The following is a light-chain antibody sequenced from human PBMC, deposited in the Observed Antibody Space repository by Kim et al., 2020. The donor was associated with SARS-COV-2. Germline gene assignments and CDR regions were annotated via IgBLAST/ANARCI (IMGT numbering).Light chain of an antibody. CDR1: QSVSSY. V-gene: IGKV3-11*01. J-gene: IGKJ5*01. CDR3: QQRSNWPPTT. CDR2: DAS. Sequence: PGERATLSGRASQSVSSYLAWYKQKPGQAPRLLIYDASNRATGIPARFSGSGSGTDFTLTISSLEPEDFAVYYCQQRSNWPPTTFGQGTRLEIK.